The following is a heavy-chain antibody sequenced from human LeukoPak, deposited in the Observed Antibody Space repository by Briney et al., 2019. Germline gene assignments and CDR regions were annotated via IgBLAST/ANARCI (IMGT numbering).Heavy chain of an antibody. CDR1: GFNFSTSW. CDR3: VRDMGYYDKV. J-gene: IGHJ4*02. Sequence: GGSLRLSCATSGFNFSTSWMHWLRQAPGKGLVWVARINTYGNTREYADSVKGRFNISRDNANNTLYLQMTSLRAEDTAVYYCVRDMGYYDKVWGQGTLVTVSS. V-gene: IGHV3-74*01. D-gene: IGHD3-22*01. CDR2: INTYGNTR.